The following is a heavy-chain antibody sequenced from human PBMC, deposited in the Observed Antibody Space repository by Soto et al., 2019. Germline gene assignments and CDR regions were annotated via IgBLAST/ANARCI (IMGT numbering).Heavy chain of an antibody. D-gene: IGHD3-3*01. Sequence: GGSRRCSGTTSGFTFVDYAVKWDRQTQGKGLERVGFIGSNAYGGTPEYAASVKVRFTISSDESKSIAYLQMNSLKTEDTAVYYSGRSLLSGPDYWGQGT. CDR3: GRSLLSGPDY. V-gene: IGHV3-49*04. CDR2: IGSNAYGGTP. CDR1: GFTFVDYA. J-gene: IGHJ4*02.